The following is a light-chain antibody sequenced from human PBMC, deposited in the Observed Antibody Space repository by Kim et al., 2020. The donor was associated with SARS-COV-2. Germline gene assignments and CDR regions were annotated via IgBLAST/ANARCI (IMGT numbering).Light chain of an antibody. Sequence: EIVLTQSPGTLSVSPGERVTLSCRSTKRVNDNLAWYQQKPGQPPRLLVYGGSVTPTYIPARFSGSGSKTEYTLTVTSLQSEDFAIYYCQQYDEWPWTFGQGTKVE. CDR2: GGS. CDR1: KRVNDN. V-gene: IGKV3-15*01. J-gene: IGKJ1*01. CDR3: QQYDEWPWT.